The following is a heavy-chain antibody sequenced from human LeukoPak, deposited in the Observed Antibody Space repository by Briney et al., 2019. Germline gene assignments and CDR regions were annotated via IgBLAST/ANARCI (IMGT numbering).Heavy chain of an antibody. J-gene: IGHJ4*02. CDR3: ARGTALSGTSDYLDS. CDR2: MNPNSLNT. CDR1: GYTLTSYD. V-gene: IGHV1-8*03. D-gene: IGHD6-19*01. Sequence: GASVKVSCKASGYTLTSYDINWVRQAPGQGLEWMGGMNPNSLNTGYAQRFQGRITLTRNTSIGTAYMELRSLRSEDTAVYYCARGTALSGTSDYLDSWGQGTLVTVSS.